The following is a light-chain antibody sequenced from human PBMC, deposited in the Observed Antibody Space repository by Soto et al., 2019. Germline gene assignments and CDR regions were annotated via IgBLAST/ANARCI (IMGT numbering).Light chain of an antibody. J-gene: IGLJ1*01. CDR2: EVS. Sequence: QSALTKPACVSWSPGQSITMSCTGTTRDVGGYNYVSWHQHHPGNAPNLIIYEVSNPPSGVSNRFSGSKSGNTASVTISGLQAEDETDYYCSSYASSITYVFGTGTKVTVL. CDR3: SSYASSITYV. CDR1: TRDVGGYNY. V-gene: IGLV2-14*01.